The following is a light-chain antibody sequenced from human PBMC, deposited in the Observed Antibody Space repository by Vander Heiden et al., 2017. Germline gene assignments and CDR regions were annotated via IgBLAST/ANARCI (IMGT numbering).Light chain of an antibody. CDR1: QGIRDD. V-gene: IGKV1-6*01. CDR2: AAS. CDR3: QQEDSFPYT. J-gene: IGKJ2*01. Sequence: AIQMTQSPSSLSASVGDRVPITCRASQGIRDDLGWYQQKPGKAPKLLIYAASSLQSGVPSRFSGSGFGTDFTLTISSLQPEDFATYYCQQEDSFPYTFGQGTKLETK.